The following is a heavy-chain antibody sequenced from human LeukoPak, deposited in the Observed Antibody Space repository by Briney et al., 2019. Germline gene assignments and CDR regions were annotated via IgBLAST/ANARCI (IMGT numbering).Heavy chain of an antibody. CDR1: GFTFSSYG. J-gene: IGHJ4*02. D-gene: IGHD1-14*01. CDR3: AKHPESGNFDY. CDR2: IWYDGSNK. V-gene: IGHV3-33*06. Sequence: PGGSLRLSCAASGFTFSSYGMHWVRQAPGKGLEWVAVIWYDGSNKYYADSVKGRFTISRDNSKNTLYLQMNSLRAEDTAVYYCAKHPESGNFDYWGRGTLVTVSS.